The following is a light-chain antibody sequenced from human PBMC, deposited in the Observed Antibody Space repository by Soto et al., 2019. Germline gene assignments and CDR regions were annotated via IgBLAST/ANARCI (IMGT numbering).Light chain of an antibody. CDR3: QKNNSAPPYT. CDR2: AES. J-gene: IGKJ2*01. Sequence: DIQMTQSPSSLSASVGDRVTITCRASQGISNYLAWYQQKPGKVPKLLIYAESTLQSGVPSRFSGSGSGTDSSLTISSLQPEVVATIRCQKNNSAPPYTFGQGTKLEIK. V-gene: IGKV1-27*01. CDR1: QGISNY.